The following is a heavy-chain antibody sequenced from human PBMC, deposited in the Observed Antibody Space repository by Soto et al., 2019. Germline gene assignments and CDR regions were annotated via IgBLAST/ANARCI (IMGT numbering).Heavy chain of an antibody. J-gene: IGHJ6*02. CDR1: GGTFTGYY. Sequence: ASVKVSCKASGGTFTGYYMHWVRQAPGQGLEWMGWINPNSGGTNYAQKFQGWVTMTRDTSISTAYMELSRLRSDGTAVYYCARGRWSPSFYYYYGMDVWGQGTTVTVSS. V-gene: IGHV1-2*04. CDR3: ARGRWSPSFYYYYGMDV. D-gene: IGHD2-15*01. CDR2: INPNSGGT.